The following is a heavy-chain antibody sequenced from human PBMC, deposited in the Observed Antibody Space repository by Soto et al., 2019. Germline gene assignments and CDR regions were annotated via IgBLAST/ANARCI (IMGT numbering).Heavy chain of an antibody. V-gene: IGHV4-34*01. CDR1: GGSFSGYY. CDR2: INHSGST. J-gene: IGHJ6*02. CDR3: AATVPNYYYYGMDV. D-gene: IGHD4-17*01. Sequence: LSLTCAVYGGSFSGYYWSWIRQPPGKGLEWIGEINHSGSTNYNPSLKSRVTISVDTSKNQFSLKLSSVTAADTAVYYCAATVPNYYYYGMDVWGQGTTVTVSS.